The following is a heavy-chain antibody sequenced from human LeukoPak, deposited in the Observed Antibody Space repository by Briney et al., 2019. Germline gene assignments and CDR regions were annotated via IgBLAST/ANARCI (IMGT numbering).Heavy chain of an antibody. Sequence: PGGSLRLSCAASGFTFSSYEMNWVRQAPGEGLEWVSYISSSGGNIYYADSVKGRFTISRDNAKNSLFLQMNSLRAEDTAVYYCARGRVGATFDYWGQGTLVTVSS. CDR2: ISSSGGNI. V-gene: IGHV3-48*03. CDR3: ARGRVGATFDY. D-gene: IGHD1-26*01. CDR1: GFTFSSYE. J-gene: IGHJ4*02.